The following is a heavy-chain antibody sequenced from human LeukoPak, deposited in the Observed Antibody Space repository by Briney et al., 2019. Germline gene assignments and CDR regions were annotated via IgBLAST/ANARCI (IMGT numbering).Heavy chain of an antibody. V-gene: IGHV4-38-2*02. D-gene: IGHD3-10*01. CDR3: AKSNGYGLVDI. CDR2: IYHGGST. CDR1: NFSISSGYY. Sequence: SETLSLTCTVSNFSISSGYYWGWIRQSPGKGLEWIGRIYHGGSTYYNPSLRSRVIVSVDTSKNHFSLKMRSVTAADTAVYYCAKSNGYGLVDIWGQGTMVTVSS. J-gene: IGHJ3*02.